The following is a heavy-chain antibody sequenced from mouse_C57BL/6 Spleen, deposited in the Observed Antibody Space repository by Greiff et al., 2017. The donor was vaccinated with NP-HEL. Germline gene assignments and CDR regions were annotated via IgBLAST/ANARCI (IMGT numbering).Heavy chain of an antibody. J-gene: IGHJ3*01. Sequence: QVQLQQSGPELVKPGASVKLSCKASGYTFTSYDINWVKQRPGQGLEWIGWIYPRDGSTKYNEKFKGKATLTVDKSSSTEYMELNSLTSESPAVYFCASRIDGAYWGQGTLVTVSA. CDR1: GYTFTSYD. D-gene: IGHD2-3*01. CDR3: ASRIDGAY. V-gene: IGHV1-85*01. CDR2: IYPRDGST.